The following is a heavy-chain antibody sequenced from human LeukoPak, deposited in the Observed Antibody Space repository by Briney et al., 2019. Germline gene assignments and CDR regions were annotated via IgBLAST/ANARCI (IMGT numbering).Heavy chain of an antibody. V-gene: IGHV1-69*01. CDR2: IIPIFGTA. D-gene: IGHD2-15*01. CDR1: GGTFSSYA. J-gene: IGHJ4*02. Sequence: ASVKVSCKASGGTFSSYAISWVRQAPGQGLEWMGGIIPIFGTANYAQKFQGRVTITADESTSTAYMELSRLRSDDTAVYYCARYSELLACNDYWGQGTLVTVSS. CDR3: ARYSELLACNDY.